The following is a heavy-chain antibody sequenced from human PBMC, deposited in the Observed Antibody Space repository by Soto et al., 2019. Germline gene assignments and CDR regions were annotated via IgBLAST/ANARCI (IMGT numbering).Heavy chain of an antibody. CDR3: ARYYDFWSADLLGYYHYYMDV. CDR2: MHYSGST. D-gene: IGHD3-3*01. CDR1: GGSISSYS. V-gene: IGHV4-59*01. J-gene: IGHJ6*03. Sequence: QVQLQESGPGLVKPSETLSLTCTVSGGSISSYSWSWIRQSPGKGLEWIGYMHYSGSTNHNPSLNRRLTISLDMSQHQFSLMLSSVTAADTAVYYCARYYDFWSADLLGYYHYYMDVWGRGTTVTVSS.